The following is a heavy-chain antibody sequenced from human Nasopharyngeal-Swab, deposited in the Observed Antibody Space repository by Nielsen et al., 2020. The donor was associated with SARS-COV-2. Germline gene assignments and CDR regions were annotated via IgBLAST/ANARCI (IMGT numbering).Heavy chain of an antibody. J-gene: IGHJ3*02. D-gene: IGHD3-10*01. V-gene: IGHV3-21*01. Sequence: GGFLRLSCAASGFTFSNFAMSWVRQAPGKGLEWVSSISSSSSYIYYADSVKGRFTISRDNAKNSLYLQMNSLRAEDTAVYYCARSGVYGSGSFDAFDIWGQGTMVTVSS. CDR3: ARSGVYGSGSFDAFDI. CDR1: GFTFSNFA. CDR2: ISSSSSYI.